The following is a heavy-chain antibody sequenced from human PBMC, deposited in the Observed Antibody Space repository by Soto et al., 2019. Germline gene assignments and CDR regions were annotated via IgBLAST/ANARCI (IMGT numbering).Heavy chain of an antibody. CDR3: AREECSSTSCYSDY. D-gene: IGHD2-2*01. CDR1: GGSFSGYY. V-gene: IGHV4-34*01. Sequence: SETLSLTCAVYGGSFSGYYWGWIRQPPGKGLEWIGEINHSGSTNYNPSLKSRVTISVDTSKNQFSLKLSSVTAADTAVYYCAREECSSTSCYSDYWGQGTLVPSPQ. J-gene: IGHJ4*02. CDR2: INHSGST.